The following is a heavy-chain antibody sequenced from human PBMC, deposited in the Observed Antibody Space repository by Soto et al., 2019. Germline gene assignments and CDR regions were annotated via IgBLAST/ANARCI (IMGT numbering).Heavy chain of an antibody. Sequence: QVQLVESGGGVVQPGRSLRLSCAASGFMFSAYAMLWVRQAPGKGLEWVAAISYDGTNKYYADSIKGRFTNSRDNSANTLFLQVNSLRREDTAMYYCARDPSPYTSGWYGIDFWGHGTLVTVSS. V-gene: IGHV3-30*04. CDR1: GFMFSAYA. CDR3: ARDPSPYTSGWYGIDF. D-gene: IGHD6-19*01. CDR2: ISYDGTNK. J-gene: IGHJ4*01.